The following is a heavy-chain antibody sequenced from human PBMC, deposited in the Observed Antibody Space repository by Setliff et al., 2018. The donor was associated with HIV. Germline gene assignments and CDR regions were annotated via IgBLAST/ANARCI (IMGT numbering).Heavy chain of an antibody. CDR3: ARGVTAIHSRLE. V-gene: IGHV4-31*03. CDR1: GGSISSGGYY. J-gene: IGHJ4*02. Sequence: TLSLTCTVSGGSISSGGYYWSWIRQHPGKGLEWIGYIYYSGSTYYNPSLKSRVTISVDTSKNQFSLKLSSVTAADTAVYYCARGVTAIHSRLEWGQGTLVTVS. CDR2: IYYSGST. D-gene: IGHD2-21*02.